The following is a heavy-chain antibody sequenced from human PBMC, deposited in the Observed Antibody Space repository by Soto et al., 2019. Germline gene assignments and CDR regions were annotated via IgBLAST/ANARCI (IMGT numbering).Heavy chain of an antibody. V-gene: IGHV3-23*01. D-gene: IGHD3-10*01. J-gene: IGHJ4*02. CDR1: GFTFSSYG. CDR2: ISGSGGST. CDR3: AKDKWFGELDY. Sequence: GGSLRLSCAASGFTFSSYGMSWVRQAPGKGLEWVSAISGSGGSTYYADSVKGRFTVSRDNSRNTLYLQMNSLRAEDTAVYYCAKDKWFGELDYWGQGTLVTVSS.